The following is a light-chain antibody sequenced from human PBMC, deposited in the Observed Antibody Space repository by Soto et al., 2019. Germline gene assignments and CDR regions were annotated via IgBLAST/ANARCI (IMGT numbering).Light chain of an antibody. J-gene: IGKJ1*01. V-gene: IGKV1-27*01. Sequence: DIQMTQSPSFLSASLGDRVSITCRASQGIGNYLAWYQLQPGKVPKLLISAASTMQTGVPSRFSGSGSGTAFTLISSSLQPVDAATCFCQKYNSAPLTFGQGTKVEI. CDR1: QGIGNY. CDR2: AAS. CDR3: QKYNSAPLT.